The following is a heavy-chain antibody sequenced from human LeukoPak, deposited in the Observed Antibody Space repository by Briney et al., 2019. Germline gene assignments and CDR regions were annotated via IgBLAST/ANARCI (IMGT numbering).Heavy chain of an antibody. J-gene: IGHJ4*02. D-gene: IGHD2-21*01. CDR3: AKDACGGFSSSDGVDS. CDR2: INPNSGVT. CDR1: GYTVTGHY. V-gene: IGHV1-2*02. Sequence: ASVKVSCKASGYTVTGHYLHWVRQAPGQGLERMGWINPNSGVTNYAQKFRGRVTMTRDTSINTAYMELHSLTSDDTAMYYCAKDACGGFSSSDGVDSWGQGTLVTVSS.